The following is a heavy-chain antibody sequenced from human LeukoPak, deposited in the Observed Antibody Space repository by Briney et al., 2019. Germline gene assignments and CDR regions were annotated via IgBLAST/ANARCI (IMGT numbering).Heavy chain of an antibody. CDR1: EFTVSSNY. V-gene: IGHV3-66*01. CDR2: IYSGGST. CDR3: ARANCGGDCFPYYFDY. Sequence: GGSLRLSCAASEFTVSSNYMSRVRQAPGKGLEWVSVIYSGGSTYYADSVKGRFTISRDNSKNTLYLQMNSLRAEDTAVYYCARANCGGDCFPYYFDYWGQGTLVTVSS. D-gene: IGHD2-21*02. J-gene: IGHJ4*02.